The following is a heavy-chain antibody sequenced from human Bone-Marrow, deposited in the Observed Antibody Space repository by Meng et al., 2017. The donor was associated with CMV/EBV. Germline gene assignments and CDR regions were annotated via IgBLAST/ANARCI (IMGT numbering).Heavy chain of an antibody. CDR2: INHRGST. D-gene: IGHD2-21*01. CDR1: GGAFGGNY. Sequence: VLGGAFGGNYWSWSRQPQRKGLEWIGEINHRGSTNYHPSLKSRVTISVDTSKNQFSLKLSSVTAADTAVYYCARAYCGGDCPFDYWGQGTLVTVSS. CDR3: ARAYCGGDCPFDY. V-gene: IGHV4-34*01. J-gene: IGHJ4*02.